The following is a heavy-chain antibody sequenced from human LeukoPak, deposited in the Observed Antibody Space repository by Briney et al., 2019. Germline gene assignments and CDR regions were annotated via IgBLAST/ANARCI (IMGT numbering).Heavy chain of an antibody. CDR2: ISSSSSTI. Sequence: GGSLRLSCAASGFTFSSYSMNWVRQAPGKGLEWVSYISSSSSTIYYADSVKGRFTISRENAKNSLYLQMNSLRAGDTAVYYCARVASASDAFDIWGQGTMVTVSS. V-gene: IGHV3-48*01. J-gene: IGHJ3*02. CDR3: ARVASASDAFDI. CDR1: GFTFSSYS.